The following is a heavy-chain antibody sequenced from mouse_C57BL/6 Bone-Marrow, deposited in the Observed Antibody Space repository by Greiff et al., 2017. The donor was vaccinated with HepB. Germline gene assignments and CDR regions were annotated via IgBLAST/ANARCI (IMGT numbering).Heavy chain of an antibody. Sequence: VQLQQSGPELVKPGASVKISCKASGYTFTDYYMNWVKQSPGTSLEWIGDINPNNGGTSYNQKFKGKATLTVDKSSSTAYMELRSLTSEDSAVYYCARERGFAYWGQGTLVTVSA. CDR2: INPNNGGT. J-gene: IGHJ3*01. CDR3: ARERGFAY. V-gene: IGHV1-26*01. CDR1: GYTFTDYY.